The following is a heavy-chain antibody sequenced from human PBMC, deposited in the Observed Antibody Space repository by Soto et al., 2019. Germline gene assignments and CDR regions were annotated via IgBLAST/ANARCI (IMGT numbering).Heavy chain of an antibody. Sequence: QVQLVQSGAEVKKPGASVKVSCKASGYTFTSYDINWVRQATGQGLEWMGWMNANRGNTGYAQKFQGRVTITRKTSISTAYMELSSLRSEDTAVYYCARGLRRITHSRDIVLVVAATSSLGYWGQGTLVTVSS. CDR2: MNANRGNT. CDR1: GYTFTSYD. V-gene: IGHV1-8*01. J-gene: IGHJ4*02. CDR3: ARGLRRITHSRDIVLVVAATSSLGY. D-gene: IGHD2-15*01.